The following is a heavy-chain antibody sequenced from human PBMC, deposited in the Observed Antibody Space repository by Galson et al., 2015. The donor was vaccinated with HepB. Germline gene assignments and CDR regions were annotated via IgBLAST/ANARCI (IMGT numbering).Heavy chain of an antibody. CDR3: ARQGGGCTNGVCYRRVDY. D-gene: IGHD2-8*01. CDR1: GYSFNSYW. V-gene: IGHV5-51*01. CDR2: IYPGDSDT. Sequence: SGAEVKKSGESLKISCRGAGYSFNSYWIGGVRQILGKGLEWMGVIYPGDSDTRYSPSFHGKVTISADKSINTAYLQWSSLQASDTAMYDCARQGGGCTNGVCYRRVDYWGQGTLVTVSS. J-gene: IGHJ4*02.